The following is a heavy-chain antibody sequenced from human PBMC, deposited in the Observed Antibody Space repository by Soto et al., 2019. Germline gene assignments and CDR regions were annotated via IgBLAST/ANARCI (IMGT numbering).Heavy chain of an antibody. J-gene: IGHJ3*02. CDR1: GYTFTGYY. Sequence: ASVKVSCKASGYTFTGYYMHWVRQAPGQGLEWMGWINPNSGGTNYAQKFQGWVTMTRDTSISTAYMELSRLRSDDTAVYYCAVDSSGWPDAFDIWGQGTMVTVSS. CDR2: INPNSGGT. V-gene: IGHV1-2*04. D-gene: IGHD6-19*01. CDR3: AVDSSGWPDAFDI.